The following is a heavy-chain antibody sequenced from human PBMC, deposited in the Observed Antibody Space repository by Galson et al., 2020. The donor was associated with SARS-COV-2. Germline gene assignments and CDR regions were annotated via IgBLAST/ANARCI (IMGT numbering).Heavy chain of an antibody. J-gene: IGHJ4*02. Sequence: TGGSLRLSCAASGFTFSSYAMHWVRQAPGKGLEWVAVISYDGSNKYYADSVKGRFTISRDNSKNTLYLQMNSLRAGDTAVYYCARGDDILTCYLYFDYWGQGTLVTVSS. CDR2: ISYDGSNK. D-gene: IGHD3-9*01. V-gene: IGHV3-30-3*01. CDR1: GFTFSSYA. CDR3: ARGDDILTCYLYFDY.